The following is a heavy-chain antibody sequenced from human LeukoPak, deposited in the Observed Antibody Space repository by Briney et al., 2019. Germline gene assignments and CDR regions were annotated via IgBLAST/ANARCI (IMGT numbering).Heavy chain of an antibody. J-gene: IGHJ4*02. D-gene: IGHD3-10*01. V-gene: IGHV4-59*01. CDR1: GGSISSYY. Sequence: PSETLSLTCTVSGGSISSYYWSWIRQPPGKGPEWIGYIYYSGSTNYNPSLKSRVTISVDTSKNQFSLKLSSVTAADTAVYYCARVRHGSGSFSLDYWGQGTLVTVSS. CDR3: ARVRHGSGSFSLDY. CDR2: IYYSGST.